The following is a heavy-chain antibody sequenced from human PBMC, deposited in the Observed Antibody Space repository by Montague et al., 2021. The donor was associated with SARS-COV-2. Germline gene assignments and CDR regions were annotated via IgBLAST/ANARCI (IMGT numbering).Heavy chain of an antibody. D-gene: IGHD3-9*01. CDR3: ARDASASYYDILTGFTPYNWFDP. V-gene: IGHV3-74*01. Sequence: SLRLSCAASGFTFSSYWMHWVRQAPGKGLVWVSRINSDGSSTSYADSVEGRFTISRDNAKNTLYLQMNSLRAEDTAVYYCARDASASYYDILTGFTPYNWFDPWGQGTLVTVSS. CDR2: INSDGSST. J-gene: IGHJ5*02. CDR1: GFTFSSYW.